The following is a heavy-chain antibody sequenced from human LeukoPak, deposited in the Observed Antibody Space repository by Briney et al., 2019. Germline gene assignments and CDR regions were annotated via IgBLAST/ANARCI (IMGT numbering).Heavy chain of an antibody. CDR3: NTETGY. Sequence: ASVKVSCKASGYTFTSYAMNWVRQAPGQGLEWMGWINTNTGNPTYAQGFTGRFVFSLDTSVSTAYYCARDGKKQGEEQWLDNTETGYWGQGTLVTVSS. J-gene: IGHJ4*02. CDR1: GYTFTSYA. D-gene: IGHD6-19*01. V-gene: IGHV7-4-1*01. CDR2: INTNTGNP.